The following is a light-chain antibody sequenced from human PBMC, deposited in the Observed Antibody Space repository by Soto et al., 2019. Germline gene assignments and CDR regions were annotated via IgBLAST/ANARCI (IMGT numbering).Light chain of an antibody. CDR2: DAS. CDR1: QNVRSY. Sequence: EIVLPQSPATLSLSPGERATLSCRASQNVRSYLAWDQQKPGQVPRLLIHDASSRATGIPDRFSGSGSGTDFTLTISSLEPEDSAVYYCQQRTNWPTSTFGQGTRLEIK. CDR3: QQRTNWPTST. J-gene: IGKJ5*01. V-gene: IGKV3-11*01.